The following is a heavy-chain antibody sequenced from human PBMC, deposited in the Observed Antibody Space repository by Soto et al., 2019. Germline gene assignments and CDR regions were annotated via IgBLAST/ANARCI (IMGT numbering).Heavy chain of an antibody. CDR1: GFTFSSYS. D-gene: IGHD3-22*01. J-gene: IGHJ5*02. Sequence: SLRLSCAASGFTFSSYSMSWVRQAPGKGLEWVSAISGSGGSTYYADSVKGRFTISRDNSKNTLYLQMNSLRAEDTAVYYCAKDTYYYDYSGASWGQGTLVTVSS. CDR2: ISGSGGST. V-gene: IGHV3-23*01. CDR3: AKDTYYYDYSGAS.